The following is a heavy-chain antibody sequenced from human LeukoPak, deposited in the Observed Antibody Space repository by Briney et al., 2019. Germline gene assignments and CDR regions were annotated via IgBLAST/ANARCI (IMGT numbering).Heavy chain of an antibody. CDR3: ASSSPRRHYDFWSGYDNWFDP. Sequence: GASVKVSCRASGYTFTSYYMHWVRQAPGQGLEWMGIINPSGGSTSYAQKFQGRVTMTRDTPTSTVYMELSSLRSEDTAVYYCASSSPRRHYDFWSGYDNWFDPWGQGTLVTVSS. V-gene: IGHV1-46*01. CDR1: GYTFTSYY. CDR2: INPSGGST. J-gene: IGHJ5*02. D-gene: IGHD3-3*01.